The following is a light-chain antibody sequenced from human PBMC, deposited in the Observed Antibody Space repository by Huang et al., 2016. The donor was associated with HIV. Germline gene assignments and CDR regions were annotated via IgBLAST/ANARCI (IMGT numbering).Light chain of an antibody. CDR2: GAS. Sequence: EIVLTQSPGTLSLSPGESATLSCRASQSVSNNYLAWYQQKPGQAPRLLIYGASSRATGSPDRFSGSGSWTDFTLTVTRLEHEDVAVYYCQQYGNTPPKTFGQGTKVEIK. CDR3: QQYGNTPPKT. V-gene: IGKV3-20*01. J-gene: IGKJ1*01. CDR1: QSVSNNY.